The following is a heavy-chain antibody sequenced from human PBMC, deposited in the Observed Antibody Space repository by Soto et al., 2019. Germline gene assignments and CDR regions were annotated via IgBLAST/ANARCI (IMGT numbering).Heavy chain of an antibody. J-gene: IGHJ2*01. CDR2: IGKSGDT. V-gene: IGHV3-13*01. D-gene: IGHD1-1*01. CDR1: GFTFSTYE. CDR3: AREGLYGTNWNDWFFDL. Sequence: GGSLRLSCAASGFTFSTYEFHWVRQAPGKGLEWVSAIGKSGDTYYPGSVKGRFTISRENAKNSLYLQMNSLTAGDTAVYYCAREGLYGTNWNDWFFDLWGRGTLVTVS.